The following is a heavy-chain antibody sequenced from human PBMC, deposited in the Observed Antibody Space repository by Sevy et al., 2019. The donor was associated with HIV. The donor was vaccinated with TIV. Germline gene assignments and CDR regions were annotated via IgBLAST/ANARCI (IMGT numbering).Heavy chain of an antibody. D-gene: IGHD3-22*01. CDR1: TFRVIDNY. V-gene: IGHV3-66*01. Sequence: GGSLRLSCAASTFRVIDNYMSWVRPAPGKGLEWVSTIYSGGSTFYADSVKGRFTISRDNSKNTLYLQMNSLRAEDTAVYYCARDRYYDASGYYYYYYGLDVWGQGTTVTVSS. J-gene: IGHJ6*02. CDR3: ARDRYYDASGYYYYYYGLDV. CDR2: IYSGGST.